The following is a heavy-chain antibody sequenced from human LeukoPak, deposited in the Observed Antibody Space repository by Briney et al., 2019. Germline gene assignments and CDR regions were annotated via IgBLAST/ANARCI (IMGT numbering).Heavy chain of an antibody. CDR2: INPSGGST. V-gene: IGHV1-46*01. CDR1: GYTFTSYY. CDR3: GRDYHLGGIDV. D-gene: IGHD3-3*02. J-gene: IGHJ6*02. Sequence: ASVTVSCKASGYTFTSYYMHWVRQAPGQGLEWMGIINPSGGSTSYAQKFQGRVTMTRDTSTSTVYMELSSLRSDDTAVYYCGRDYHLGGIDVWGQGTTVTVSS.